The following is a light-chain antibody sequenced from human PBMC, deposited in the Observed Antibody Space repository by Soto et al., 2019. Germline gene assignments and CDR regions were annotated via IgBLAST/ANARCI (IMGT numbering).Light chain of an antibody. J-gene: IGKJ1*01. CDR2: DAS. CDR3: QQYNSYSWT. V-gene: IGKV1-5*01. CDR1: QTISSW. Sequence: DIQMTPFPSTWPASVGPRVHIKYRASQTISSWLAWYQQKPGKAPKLLIYDASSLERGVPSRFSGSGSGTEFTLTISSLQPDDFATYYCQQYNSYSWTFGQGTKV.